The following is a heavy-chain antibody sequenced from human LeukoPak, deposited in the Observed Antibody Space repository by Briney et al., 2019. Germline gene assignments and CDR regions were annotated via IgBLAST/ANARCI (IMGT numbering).Heavy chain of an antibody. CDR1: GYSFTSYW. V-gene: IGHV5-51*01. Sequence: GESLKISCKGSGYSFTSYWIGWVRQMPGKGLEWMGIIYPGDSDTRYSPSFQGQVTISADKSISTAYLQLNSLQAADIAMFYCARRDGYNDLDYWGQGTLVTVSS. D-gene: IGHD5-24*01. J-gene: IGHJ4*02. CDR3: ARRDGYNDLDY. CDR2: IYPGDSDT.